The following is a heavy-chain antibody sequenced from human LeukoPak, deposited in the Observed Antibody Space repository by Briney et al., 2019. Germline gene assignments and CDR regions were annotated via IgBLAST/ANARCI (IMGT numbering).Heavy chain of an antibody. CDR3: ARQATDRYSSSWYGGDFDY. V-gene: IGHV4-39*01. D-gene: IGHD6-13*01. CDR1: GGSISSSSYY. Sequence: SETLSLTCTVSGGSISSSSYYWGWIRQPPGKGLEWIGSIYYSGSTYYNPSLKSRVTISVDTSKNQFSLKLSPVTAADTAVYYCARQATDRYSSSWYGGDFDYWGQGTLVTVSS. J-gene: IGHJ4*02. CDR2: IYYSGST.